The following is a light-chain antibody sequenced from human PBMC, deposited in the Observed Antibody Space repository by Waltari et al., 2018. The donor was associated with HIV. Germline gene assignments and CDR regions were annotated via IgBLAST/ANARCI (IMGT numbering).Light chain of an antibody. CDR2: GVV. J-gene: IGLJ2*01. Sequence: SALTQPASVSGSPGQSITISCSGTGRDVGTSKYVSWYQQHPGKAPKLLSSGVVNRPSGISNRFSRSKSGNPASLTVSGLRTEDEADYYCTSYTTSSTLIFGGGTTVTVL. V-gene: IGLV2-14*01. CDR3: TSYTTSSTLI. CDR1: GRDVGTSKY.